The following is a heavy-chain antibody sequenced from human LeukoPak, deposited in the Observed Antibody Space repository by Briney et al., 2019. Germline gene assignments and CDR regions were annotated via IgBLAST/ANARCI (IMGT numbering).Heavy chain of an antibody. D-gene: IGHD3-10*01. CDR2: IKNDGSEE. V-gene: IGHV3-7*01. J-gene: IGHJ4*02. CDR1: GFTFSSYW. Sequence: GGSLRLSCAASGFTFSSYWMRWVRQAPGKGLEGVANIKNDGSEEYYVDSVKGRFTISRDNAKNSLFLQMNSLTVEDTAVYHCARAIRGSAVDTGDRWGQGTLVTVSS. CDR3: ARAIRGSAVDTGDR.